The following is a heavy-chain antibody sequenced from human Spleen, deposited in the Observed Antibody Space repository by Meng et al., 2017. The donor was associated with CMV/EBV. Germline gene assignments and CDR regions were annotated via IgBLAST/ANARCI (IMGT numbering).Heavy chain of an antibody. CDR2: INPSSDTT. CDR3: ARDRYDVGSGYYLFDY. J-gene: IGHJ4*02. Sequence: GYTFTNYYSHCVRQAPRQGLEWMGIINPSSDTTTYTQNLHGRITMTRYTSTSTAYMRLSRLRSADTAVYYCARDRYDVGSGYYLFDYWGQGTLVTVSS. D-gene: IGHD3-3*01. CDR1: GYTFTNYY. V-gene: IGHV1-46*01.